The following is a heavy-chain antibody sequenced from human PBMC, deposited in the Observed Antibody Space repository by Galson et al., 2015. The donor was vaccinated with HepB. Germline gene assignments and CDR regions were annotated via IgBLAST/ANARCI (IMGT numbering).Heavy chain of an antibody. CDR2: TYYRSKWSN. J-gene: IGHJ4*02. Sequence: CAISGDSVSSNRVTWNWIRQSPSRGLEWLGRTYYRSKWSNDYAVSVKSRITINPDTSKNQFSLQLNSVTPEDTAVYYCARTYDSLFDYWGQGTLATVSS. CDR1: GDSVSSNRVT. CDR3: ARTYDSLFDY. D-gene: IGHD3-16*01. V-gene: IGHV6-1*01.